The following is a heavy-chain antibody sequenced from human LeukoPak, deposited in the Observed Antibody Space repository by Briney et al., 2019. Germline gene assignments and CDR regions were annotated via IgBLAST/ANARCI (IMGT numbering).Heavy chain of an antibody. J-gene: IGHJ3*02. D-gene: IGHD2-21*02. CDR1: GFTFSSYW. Sequence: PGGSLRLSCAASGFTFSSYWMSWVRQAPGKGLEWVANIKQDGSEKYYVDSVKGRFTISRDNAKNSLYLQMNSLGAEDTAVYYCARDRLVAYCGGDCYSEDRSYAFDIWGQGTMVTVSS. CDR2: IKQDGSEK. CDR3: ARDRLVAYCGGDCYSEDRSYAFDI. V-gene: IGHV3-7*01.